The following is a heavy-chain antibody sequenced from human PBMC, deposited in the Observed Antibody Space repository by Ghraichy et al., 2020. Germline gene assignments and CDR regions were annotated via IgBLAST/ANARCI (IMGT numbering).Heavy chain of an antibody. D-gene: IGHD4-11*01. V-gene: IGHV3-30*18. CDR2: ISYDGSNK. J-gene: IGHJ4*02. CDR3: AKDVSSNYYFEH. CDR1: GFTFSSYG. Sequence: GGSLRLSCAASGFTFSSYGLHWVRQAPGKGLEWVAVISYDGSNKYYADSLKGRFTISRDNSKNTVYLQMNSLRSEDTAVYYCAKDVSSNYYFEHWGQGTLVSVSS.